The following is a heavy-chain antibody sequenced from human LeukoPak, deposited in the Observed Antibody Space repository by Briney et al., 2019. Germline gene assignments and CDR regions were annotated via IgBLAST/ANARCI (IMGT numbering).Heavy chain of an antibody. V-gene: IGHV3-7*01. D-gene: IGHD2/OR15-2a*01. CDR2: IKQDGSET. CDR1: GFTFISYW. J-gene: IGHJ4*02. Sequence: GGSLRLSCAASGFTFISYWMSWVRQAPGKGLEWVANIKQDGSETYYVDSVKGRFTISRDNAKNSLYLQMDSLTAEDTAVYYCTRKGSQWDFLVDYWGQGTRVAVSP. CDR3: TRKGSQWDFLVDY.